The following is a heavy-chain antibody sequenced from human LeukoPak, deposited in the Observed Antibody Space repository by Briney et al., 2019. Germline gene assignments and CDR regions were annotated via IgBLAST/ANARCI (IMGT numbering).Heavy chain of an antibody. CDR3: ARDAPQDIVVVPAGDDAFDI. J-gene: IGHJ3*02. V-gene: IGHV3-21*01. CDR2: ISSSSSYI. D-gene: IGHD2-2*01. Sequence: GGSLRLSCAASGFTFSSYSMNWVRQAPGKGLEWVSSISSSSSYIYYADSVKGRFTISRGNAKNSLYLQMNSLRAEDTAVYYCARDAPQDIVVVPAGDDAFDIWGQGTMVTVSS. CDR1: GFTFSSYS.